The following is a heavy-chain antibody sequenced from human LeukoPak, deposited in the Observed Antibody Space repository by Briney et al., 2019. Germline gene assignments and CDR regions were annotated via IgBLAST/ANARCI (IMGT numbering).Heavy chain of an antibody. CDR3: ATYYDFWSGYFFDI. V-gene: IGHV4-31*03. CDR2: IYYSGST. J-gene: IGHJ3*02. CDR1: GGSISSGGYY. Sequence: SETLSLTCTVSGGSISSGGYYWSWIRQHPGKGLEWIGYIYYSGSTYYNPSLESRVTISVDTSKNQFSLKLSSVTAADTAVYYCATYYDFWSGYFFDIWGQGTMVTVSS. D-gene: IGHD3-3*01.